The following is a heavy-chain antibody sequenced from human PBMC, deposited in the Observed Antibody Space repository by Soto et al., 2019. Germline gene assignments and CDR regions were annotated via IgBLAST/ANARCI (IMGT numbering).Heavy chain of an antibody. Sequence: ASVKVSCKASGGTFSSYAISWVRQAPGQGLEWMGGIIPIFGIANYAQKFQGRVTITADESTSTAYMELSSLRSEDTAVYYCAREGCSSTSCYGNWFDPWGQGTLVTVSS. D-gene: IGHD2-2*01. J-gene: IGHJ5*02. V-gene: IGHV1-69*13. CDR1: GGTFSSYA. CDR2: IIPIFGIA. CDR3: AREGCSSTSCYGNWFDP.